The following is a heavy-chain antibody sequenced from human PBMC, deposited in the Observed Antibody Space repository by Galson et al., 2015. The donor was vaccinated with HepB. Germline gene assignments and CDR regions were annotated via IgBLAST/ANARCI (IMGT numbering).Heavy chain of an antibody. Sequence: CAISGDSVSSNTGAWNWIRQSPSRGLEWLGRTYYRSKWYDDYAVSVKSRIIINPDTSRNQFSLQLNSVTPEDTAVYYCARSYYYDSGGYYPNWGQGTLVTVSS. D-gene: IGHD3-22*01. CDR1: GDSVSSNTGA. J-gene: IGHJ4*02. CDR3: ARSYYYDSGGYYPN. CDR2: TYYRSKWYD. V-gene: IGHV6-1*01.